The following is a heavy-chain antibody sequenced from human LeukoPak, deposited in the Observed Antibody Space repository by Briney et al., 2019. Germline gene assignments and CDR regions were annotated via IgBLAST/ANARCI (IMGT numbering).Heavy chain of an antibody. V-gene: IGHV4-39*02. CDR1: GGSVSSGSYY. J-gene: IGHJ4*02. CDR3: AREGPHGSGIYYNPLDY. D-gene: IGHD3-10*01. Sequence: SETLSLTCTVSGGSVSSGSYYWGWIRQPPGKGLEWIGNIYYSGSTYYNPSLKSRVTISVETSKNQFSLKLISVTAADTALYYCAREGPHGSGIYYNPLDYWGQGALVIVSS. CDR2: IYYSGST.